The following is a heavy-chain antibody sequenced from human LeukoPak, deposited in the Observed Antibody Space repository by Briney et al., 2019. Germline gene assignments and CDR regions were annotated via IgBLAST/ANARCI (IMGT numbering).Heavy chain of an antibody. Sequence: GGSLRLSCAASGFTFSSYSMNWVRQAPGKGLEWVSSISSSSSYIYYADSVKGRFTISRDNAKNSLYLQMNSLRAEDTAVYYCARQLTSDIDAFDIWGQGTMVTVSS. CDR2: ISSSSSYI. D-gene: IGHD2-2*01. CDR3: ARQLTSDIDAFDI. J-gene: IGHJ3*02. CDR1: GFTFSSYS. V-gene: IGHV3-21*01.